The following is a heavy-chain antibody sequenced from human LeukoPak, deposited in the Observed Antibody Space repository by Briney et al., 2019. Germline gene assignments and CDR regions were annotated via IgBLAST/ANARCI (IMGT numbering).Heavy chain of an antibody. CDR3: ARVSYYYGSGSYYNVGYYYGMDV. CDR1: GGSISSYY. Sequence: SETLSLTCTVSGGSISSYYWSWIRQPPGKGLEWIGEINHSGSTNYNPSLKSRVTISVDTSKNQFSLKLSSVTAADTAVYYCARVSYYYGSGSYYNVGYYYGMDVWGQGTTVTVSS. D-gene: IGHD3-10*01. V-gene: IGHV4-34*01. J-gene: IGHJ6*02. CDR2: INHSGST.